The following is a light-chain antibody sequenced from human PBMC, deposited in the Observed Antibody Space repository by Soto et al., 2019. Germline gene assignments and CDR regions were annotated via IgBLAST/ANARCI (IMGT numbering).Light chain of an antibody. CDR3: HQYSTSPNT. Sequence: EMVLTQSPDTLSLAPGERATLSCRASQTVNSGYLAWYQQKPGQAPRLVIFAASLRATGIPDRFSGSGSGTDFTLSIDRLEPEDFAVYYCHQYSTSPNTFGQGTKVDI. J-gene: IGKJ2*01. CDR2: AAS. CDR1: QTVNSGY. V-gene: IGKV3-20*01.